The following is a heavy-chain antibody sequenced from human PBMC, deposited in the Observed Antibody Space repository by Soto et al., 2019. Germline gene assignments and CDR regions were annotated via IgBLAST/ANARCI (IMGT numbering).Heavy chain of an antibody. CDR3: ARDGGAY. Sequence: QVQLVESGGGVVQPGRSLRLSCAASGFTFSSYAMHWVRRAPGKGLEWMAVMSYDGSNKYYADSVKGRFTISRDNSKNTLYLQMNSLRPEDTALYYCARDGGAYWGQGTLVFVSS. J-gene: IGHJ4*02. V-gene: IGHV3-30-3*01. CDR2: MSYDGSNK. CDR1: GFTFSSYA. D-gene: IGHD3-16*01.